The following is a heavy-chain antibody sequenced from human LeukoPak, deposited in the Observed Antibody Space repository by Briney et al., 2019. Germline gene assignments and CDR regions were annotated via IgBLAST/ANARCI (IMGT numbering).Heavy chain of an antibody. CDR3: SRCQYNSSPDY. D-gene: IGHD6-13*01. J-gene: IGHJ4*02. CDR1: GFTFTGYA. V-gene: IGHV3-11*03. Sequence: GGSLRLSCSASGFTFTGYAMHWVRQAPGKGLEWISYISDSSSYTSYADSVKGRFTISRDNAKNSLYLQMNSLRADDTAVYFCSRCQYNSSPDYWGQGTLVTVSS. CDR2: ISDSSSYT.